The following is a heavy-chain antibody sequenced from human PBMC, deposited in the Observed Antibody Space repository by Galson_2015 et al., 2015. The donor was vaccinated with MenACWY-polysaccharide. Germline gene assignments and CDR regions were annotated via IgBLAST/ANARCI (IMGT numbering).Heavy chain of an antibody. J-gene: IGHJ4*02. CDR3: VRLTRTTFTTWGVFHY. CDR1: GFTFSKNW. CDR2: ISLDGTTK. D-gene: IGHD4-17*01. V-gene: IGHV3-7*01. Sequence: SLRLSCAAPGFTFSKNWMTWVRQAPGKGLEWVANISLDGTTKYYVGSVRGRFTISRDNADNLLFLQLNSLRAEDTAQYYCVRLTRTTFTTWGVFHYWGQGTLVTVSS.